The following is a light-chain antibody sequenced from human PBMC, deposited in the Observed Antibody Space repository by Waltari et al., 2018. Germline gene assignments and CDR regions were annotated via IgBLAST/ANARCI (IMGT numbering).Light chain of an antibody. Sequence: QSALTQPASVSGSPGQSITISCTGSSSDVGRYNIVSWYQQHPGKAPKLMLYDVTDRPSGVSNRFSGSKSGNTASLTISGLQPEDEADYYCSSHTTSSTLVFGGGTRVTVL. CDR3: SSHTTSSTLV. V-gene: IGLV2-14*03. J-gene: IGLJ3*02. CDR1: SSDVGRYNI. CDR2: DVT.